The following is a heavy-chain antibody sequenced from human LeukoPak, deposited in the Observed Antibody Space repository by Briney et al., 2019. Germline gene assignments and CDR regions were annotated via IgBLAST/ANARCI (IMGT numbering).Heavy chain of an antibody. J-gene: IGHJ5*02. CDR2: ISYDGSNK. CDR1: GFTFSSYA. CDR3: ARDRGGDSSSWPGRWFDP. D-gene: IGHD6-13*01. Sequence: GGSLRLSCAASGFTFSSYAMHWVRQAPGKGLEWVAVISYDGSNKYYADSVKGRFTISRDNSKNTLYLQMNSLRAEDTAVYYCARDRGGDSSSWPGRWFDPWGQGTLVTVSS. V-gene: IGHV3-30*04.